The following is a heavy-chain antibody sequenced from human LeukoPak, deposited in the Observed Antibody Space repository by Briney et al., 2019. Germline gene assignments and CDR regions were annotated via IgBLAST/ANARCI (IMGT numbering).Heavy chain of an antibody. CDR3: ARGRITMVRGVPEVFDL. J-gene: IGHJ2*01. Sequence: PSETLSLTCTVSGGSISSGGYYWSWIRQPPGKGLEWIGYIYHSGSTYYNPSLKSRVTISVDRSKNQFSLKLSSVTAADTAVYYCARGRITMVRGVPEVFDLWGRGTLVTVSS. CDR2: IYHSGST. V-gene: IGHV4-30-2*01. CDR1: GGSISSGGYY. D-gene: IGHD3-10*01.